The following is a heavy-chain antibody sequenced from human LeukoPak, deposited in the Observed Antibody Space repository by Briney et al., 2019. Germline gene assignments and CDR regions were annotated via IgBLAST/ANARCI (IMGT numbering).Heavy chain of an antibody. Sequence: SETLSLTCAVYGGSFSGYYWSWIRQPPGKGLEWIGEINHSGSTNYNPSLKSRVTISVDTSKNQFSLKLSSVTAADTAVYYCARLRRRSGLGPPARVGAFDIWGQGTMVTVSS. CDR3: ARLRRRSGLGPPARVGAFDI. V-gene: IGHV4-34*01. CDR2: INHSGST. J-gene: IGHJ3*02. CDR1: GGSFSGYY. D-gene: IGHD5-12*01.